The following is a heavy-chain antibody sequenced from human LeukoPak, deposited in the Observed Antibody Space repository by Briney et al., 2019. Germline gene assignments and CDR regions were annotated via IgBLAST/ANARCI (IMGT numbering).Heavy chain of an antibody. J-gene: IGHJ5*02. CDR3: ARDGYGGTPEHGWFDP. V-gene: IGHV3-30*02. D-gene: IGHD4-23*01. Sequence: GGSLRLSCVASGFSFRNYGMHWVRQAPGKGLEWVTFIRSDSSYKYYADSVKGRLTTSRDNSKSTLDLQMNSLRPEDTALYYCARDGYGGTPEHGWFDPWGQGTLVTVSS. CDR1: GFSFRNYG. CDR2: IRSDSSYK.